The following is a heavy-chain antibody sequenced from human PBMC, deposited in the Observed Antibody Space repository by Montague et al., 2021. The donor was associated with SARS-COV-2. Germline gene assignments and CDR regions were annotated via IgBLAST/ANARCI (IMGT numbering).Heavy chain of an antibody. CDR3: ARSAYYSNYFDY. CDR1: GFSLSATGMS. D-gene: IGHD3-22*01. CDR2: IDWDGSE. J-gene: IGHJ4*02. Sequence: PALVKPTQTLTLTCTFSGFSLSATGMSVSWIRQPPGKALEWLALIDWDGSEYHSTSVKTRLTTSRDTSKNQVVLTMTNMDPADTATYFCARSAYYSNYFDYWGQGTLVTVSS. V-gene: IGHV2-70*01.